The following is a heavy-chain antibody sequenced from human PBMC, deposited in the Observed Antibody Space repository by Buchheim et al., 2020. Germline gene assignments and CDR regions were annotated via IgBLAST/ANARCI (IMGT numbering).Heavy chain of an antibody. J-gene: IGHJ6*02. CDR2: ISSSSSYI. D-gene: IGHD3-22*01. V-gene: IGHV3-21*01. CDR1: GFTFSSYS. Sequence: EVQLVESGGGLVKPGGSLRLSCAASGFTFSSYSMNWVRQAPGKGLEWVSSISSSSSYIYYADSVKGRFTISRDNAKNSLYLQMNSLRAEETAVYYFARSVYYYDSSGYYYYSPRHYYYYGMDVWGQGTT. CDR3: ARSVYYYDSSGYYYYSPRHYYYYGMDV.